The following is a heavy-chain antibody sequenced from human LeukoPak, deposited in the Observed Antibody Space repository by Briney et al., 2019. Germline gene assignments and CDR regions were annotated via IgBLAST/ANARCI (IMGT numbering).Heavy chain of an antibody. CDR1: GFTFSSYE. J-gene: IGHJ4*02. V-gene: IGHV3-48*03. CDR3: ATLRPRQQLVVDH. Sequence: GGSLRLSCAASGFTFSSYEMNWVRQAPGKGLEWVSYISSSGRTKYYADSVKGRFTISRDNALNSLYLQMSSLRAEDTAVYYCATLRPRQQLVVDHWGQGTLVTVSS. CDR2: ISSSGRTK. D-gene: IGHD6-13*01.